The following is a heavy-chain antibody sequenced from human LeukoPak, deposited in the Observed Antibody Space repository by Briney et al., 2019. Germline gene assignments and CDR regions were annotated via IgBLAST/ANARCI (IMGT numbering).Heavy chain of an antibody. CDR3: ARERNGGHSDDAFDI. J-gene: IGHJ3*02. Sequence: SETLSLTCAVSGGSFSGYYWTWIRQPPGKGLEWIGEINHSGSANYNPSLMSRVTISLDTSKNHFSLNLSSVTAADTAIYYCARERNGGHSDDAFDIWGQGTRVTVST. D-gene: IGHD4-23*01. CDR2: INHSGSA. V-gene: IGHV4-34*01. CDR1: GGSFSGYY.